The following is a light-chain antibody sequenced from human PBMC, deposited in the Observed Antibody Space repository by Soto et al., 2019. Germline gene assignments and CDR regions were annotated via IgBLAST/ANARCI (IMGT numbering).Light chain of an antibody. CDR1: QSISSY. CDR2: DAS. J-gene: IGKJ3*01. V-gene: IGKV3-11*01. CDR3: QQRFTWPS. Sequence: ETVLTQCPATLSLSPGERATLSCRASQSISSYLAWYQQKPGQAPRLLIYDASNRATGIPARFSGSGSGTDFTLTISSLEPEDFAVYYCQQRFTWPSFGPGTKVDIK.